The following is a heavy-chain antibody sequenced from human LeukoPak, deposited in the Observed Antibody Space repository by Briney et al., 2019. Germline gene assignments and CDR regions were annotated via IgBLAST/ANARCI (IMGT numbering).Heavy chain of an antibody. V-gene: IGHV3-23*01. CDR1: GFTFSSYG. CDR3: AKDNYDILTAYYPFDY. J-gene: IGHJ4*02. CDR2: IGGSGGST. Sequence: GGTLRLSCAASGFTFSSYGMSWVRQAPGKGLEWVSAIGGSGGSTYYADSVKGRFTISRDNSKNTLYLQMNSLRAEDTAVYYCAKDNYDILTAYYPFDYRGQGTLVTVSS. D-gene: IGHD3-9*01.